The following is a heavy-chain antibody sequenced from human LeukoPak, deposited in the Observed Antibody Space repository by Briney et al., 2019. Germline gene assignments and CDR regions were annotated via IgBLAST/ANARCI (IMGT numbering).Heavy chain of an antibody. CDR1: GFTFSSYA. CDR2: ISGSGHNT. V-gene: IGHV3-23*01. Sequence: GGSLRLSCAASGFTFSSYAMTWVRQVPGKGLEWVSTISGSGHNTYYADSVQGRFTISRDNSQNTLYLQMNSLRAEDTALYYCAKFGRTSIAVDLDHWGQGTLVTVSS. CDR3: AKFGRTSIAVDLDH. J-gene: IGHJ4*02. D-gene: IGHD6-19*01.